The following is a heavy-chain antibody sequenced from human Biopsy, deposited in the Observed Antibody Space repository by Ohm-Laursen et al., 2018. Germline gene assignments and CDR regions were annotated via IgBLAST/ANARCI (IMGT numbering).Heavy chain of an antibody. CDR2: ISWNSVGI. CDR3: ARIHCSGGSCYPNAFDM. Sequence: SLRLSCTASGFIFDDYAMHWVRQAPGKGLEWVSGISWNSVGIGYADSVKGRFTISRDNAKNFLYLQMNNLRPEDTALYYCARIHCSGGSCYPNAFDMWGHGTRVTVS. D-gene: IGHD2-15*01. J-gene: IGHJ3*02. V-gene: IGHV3-9*01. CDR1: GFIFDDYA.